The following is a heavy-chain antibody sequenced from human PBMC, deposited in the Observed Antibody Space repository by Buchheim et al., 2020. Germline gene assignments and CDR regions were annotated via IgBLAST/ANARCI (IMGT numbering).Heavy chain of an antibody. CDR3: ARDFHRVYRMDTAMVYYYYGMDV. CDR2: ISYDGSNK. Sequence: QVQLVESGGGVVQPGRSLRLSCAASGFTFSSYAMHWVRQAPGKGLEWVAVISYDGSNKYYADSVKGRFTISRDNSKNKLYLQMNSLRAEDTAVYYCARDFHRVYRMDTAMVYYYYGMDVWGQGTT. D-gene: IGHD5-18*01. CDR1: GFTFSSYA. J-gene: IGHJ6*02. V-gene: IGHV3-30-3*01.